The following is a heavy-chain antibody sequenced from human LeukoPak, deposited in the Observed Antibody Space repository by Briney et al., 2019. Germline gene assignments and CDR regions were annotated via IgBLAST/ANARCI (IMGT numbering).Heavy chain of an antibody. CDR3: ARRVRAYCSGGSCYDDWYFDF. CDR2: IYYSGST. D-gene: IGHD2-15*01. J-gene: IGHJ2*01. V-gene: IGHV4-59*08. Sequence: SETLSLTCSVSGGSISSYYWSWIRQPPGKGLECIGYIYYSGSTNYNPSLKSRVTISVDTSKNHFSLNLSSVTAADTAVYYCARRVRAYCSGGSCYDDWYFDFWGRGTLVTVSS. CDR1: GGSISSYY.